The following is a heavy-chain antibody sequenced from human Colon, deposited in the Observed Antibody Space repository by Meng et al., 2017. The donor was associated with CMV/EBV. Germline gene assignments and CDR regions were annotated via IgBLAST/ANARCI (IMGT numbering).Heavy chain of an antibody. CDR1: GFSLTSYY. J-gene: IGHJ5*02. Sequence: GGSLRLSCAASGFSLTSYYLHWVRQAPGQVLEWMGWIHPNSGGTKYAQRFQGRVTMTTDTSITTVYMELSSLRSDDTAVYYCARDIEEVSHYDFLTGFPPFDPWGQGTLVTVSS. D-gene: IGHD3-9*01. V-gene: IGHV1-2*02. CDR3: ARDIEEVSHYDFLTGFPPFDP. CDR2: IHPNSGGT.